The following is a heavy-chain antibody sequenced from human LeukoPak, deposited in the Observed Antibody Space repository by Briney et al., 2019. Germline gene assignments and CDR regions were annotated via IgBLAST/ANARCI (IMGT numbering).Heavy chain of an antibody. J-gene: IGHJ6*02. CDR1: GFTCRSYA. Sequence: GGSLRLSCGTSGFTCRSYAMSWVRQAPGKGLDWVSGISGTGGSTYYADSVKGRFTVSRDNSKNTLYLQMNSLRVEDTAVYYCAKDSTDLLWFGELSIGGMDVWGQGTTVTVSS. D-gene: IGHD3-10*01. CDR2: ISGTGGST. V-gene: IGHV3-23*01. CDR3: AKDSTDLLWFGELSIGGMDV.